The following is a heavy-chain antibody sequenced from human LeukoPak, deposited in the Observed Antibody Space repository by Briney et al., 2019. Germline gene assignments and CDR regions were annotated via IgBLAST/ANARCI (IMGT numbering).Heavy chain of an antibody. CDR1: GGSISSGDYY. Sequence: PSKTLSLTCTVSGGSISSGDYYWSWIRQPPGKGLEWIGYIYYSGSTYYNPSLKSRVTISVDTSKNQFSLKLSSVTAADTAVYYCARGQRNYGLYFDYWGQGTLVTVSS. J-gene: IGHJ4*02. V-gene: IGHV4-30-4*08. CDR3: ARGQRNYGLYFDY. D-gene: IGHD1-7*01. CDR2: IYYSGST.